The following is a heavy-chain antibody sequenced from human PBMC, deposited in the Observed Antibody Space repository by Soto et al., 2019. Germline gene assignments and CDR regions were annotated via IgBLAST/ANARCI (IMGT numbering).Heavy chain of an antibody. V-gene: IGHV1-18*01. D-gene: IGHD3-10*01. J-gene: IGHJ4*02. Sequence: QVHLVQSGAEVKKPGASVKVSCKGSGYAFTTYGITWVRPAPGQGLEWMGWISAHNGNTNYAQKLQGRVTVTRDTSTSTAYMELRSLRSDDTAVYYCARGRDGAYWGQGALVTVSS. CDR1: GYAFTTYG. CDR3: ARGRDGAY. CDR2: ISAHNGNT.